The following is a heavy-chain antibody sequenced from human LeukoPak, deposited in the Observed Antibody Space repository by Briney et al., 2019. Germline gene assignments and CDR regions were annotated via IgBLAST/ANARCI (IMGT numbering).Heavy chain of an antibody. D-gene: IGHD2-2*02. CDR3: AAQCNDDFCYKRDYMDV. Sequence: RASVKVSCKTSKNTFTGYFMHWVRQAPGQGLEWIGWINPNSGGTLFARRFQGRVTMTRDTSIGATYMELSRLTSDDTALYYCAAQCNDDFCYKRDYMDVWGKGTMVIVSS. CDR1: KNTFTGYF. V-gene: IGHV1-2*02. J-gene: IGHJ6*03. CDR2: INPNSGGT.